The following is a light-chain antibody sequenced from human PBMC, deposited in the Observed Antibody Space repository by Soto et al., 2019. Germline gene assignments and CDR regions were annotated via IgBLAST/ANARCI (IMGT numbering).Light chain of an antibody. CDR3: QQYKNWPRT. J-gene: IGKJ1*01. V-gene: IGKV3-15*01. CDR2: GAS. CDR1: ESVDIN. Sequence: EIELTQSPATLSVSPGERVTLSCRASESVDINLAWYQQKPGQAPRLLIYGASTRATDMPGTFSGRGSGTEFTLTISSLQSEDFAVYYCQQYKNWPRTFGQGTKVEIK.